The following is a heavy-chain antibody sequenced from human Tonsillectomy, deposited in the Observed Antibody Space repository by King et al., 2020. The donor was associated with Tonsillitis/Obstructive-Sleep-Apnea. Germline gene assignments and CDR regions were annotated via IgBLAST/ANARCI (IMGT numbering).Heavy chain of an antibody. D-gene: IGHD2-21*01. V-gene: IGHV3-21*01. CDR1: GFTFSSYS. Sequence: QLVQSGGGLVKPGGSLRLSCAASGFTFSSYSMNWVRQAPGKGLEWVSSISSSRSYIYYADSVKGRFTISRDNAKNSLYLQMNSLRAEDTAVYYCAAPYPCGGDCYLDYWGQGTLVTVSS. CDR2: ISSSRSYI. CDR3: AAPYPCGGDCYLDY. J-gene: IGHJ4*02.